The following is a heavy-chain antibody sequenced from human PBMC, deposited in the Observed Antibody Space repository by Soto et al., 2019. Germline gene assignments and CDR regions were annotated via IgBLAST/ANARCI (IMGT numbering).Heavy chain of an antibody. CDR2: IYHSGST. V-gene: IGHV4-59*01. J-gene: IGHJ4*02. CDR1: GGSISSYY. CDR3: ARGYGAQPIDY. Sequence: PSETLSLTCTVSGGSISSYYWSWIRQPPGKGLEWIGYIYHSGSTNFNPSLQSRVSISVDTSKNQFSLELSSVTAADTAVYYCARGYGAQPIDYWGQGTLVTVSS. D-gene: IGHD4-17*01.